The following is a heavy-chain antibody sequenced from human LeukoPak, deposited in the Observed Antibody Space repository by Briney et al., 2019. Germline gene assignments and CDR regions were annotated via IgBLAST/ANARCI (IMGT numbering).Heavy chain of an antibody. D-gene: IGHD4-11*01. CDR1: GYSISSGYY. Sequence: PSETLSLTCAVSGYSISSGYYWGWIRQPPGKGLEWIGSIYHGGSTYYNPSLKSRVTISVDTSKNQFSLKLSSVTAADTAVYYCARTPYSNYGDYWGQGTLVTVSS. CDR3: ARTPYSNYGDY. V-gene: IGHV4-38-2*01. CDR2: IYHGGST. J-gene: IGHJ4*02.